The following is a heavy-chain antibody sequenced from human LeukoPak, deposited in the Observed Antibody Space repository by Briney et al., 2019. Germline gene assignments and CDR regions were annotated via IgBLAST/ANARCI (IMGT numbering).Heavy chain of an antibody. CDR3: ARVWSSGSGRGGFNHLQPTFDP. D-gene: IGHD3-10*01. CDR1: GYTFTGYY. CDR2: INPNSGGT. V-gene: IGHV1-2*06. Sequence: EASVKVSCKASGYTFTGYYMHWVRQAPGQGLEWMGRINPNSGGTNYAQKFQGRVTMTRDTSISTAYMELSRLRSDDTAVYYCARVWSSGSGRGGFNHLQPTFDPWGQGTLVTVSS. J-gene: IGHJ5*02.